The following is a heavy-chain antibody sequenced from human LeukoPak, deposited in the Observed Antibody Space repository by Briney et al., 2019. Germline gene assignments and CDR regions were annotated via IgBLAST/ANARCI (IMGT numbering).Heavy chain of an antibody. D-gene: IGHD6-19*01. V-gene: IGHV3-23*01. Sequence: PGGSLRLSCAASGVNFKSYVMSWVRQVPGKGLDLVSGIGIPGTNIWYADSVKGRFTISRDNSKNTLNLQMNSLRADDTALYYCAMKGDVGSGWFWGYWGQGTLVTVSS. CDR3: AMKGDVGSGWFWGY. J-gene: IGHJ4*02. CDR2: IGIPGTNI. CDR1: GVNFKSYV.